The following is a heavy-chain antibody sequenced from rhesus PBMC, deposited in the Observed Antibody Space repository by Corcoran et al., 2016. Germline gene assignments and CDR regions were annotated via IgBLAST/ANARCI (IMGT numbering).Heavy chain of an antibody. J-gene: IGHJ4*01. CDR1: GGSISSSNR. CDR3: TRLGEEIYCSSTYCSFDY. V-gene: IGHV4S7*01. Sequence: QVQLQESGPGLVKPSETLSLTCAVSGGSISSSNRWSWIRQSPGKGLVWIGYIYGGSGSTSYNPSLKSRVTISTDTSKNQFSLKLSSVTAADTAVYYCTRLGEEIYCSSTYCSFDYWGQGVLVTVSS. CDR2: IYGGSGST. D-gene: IGHD2-15*01.